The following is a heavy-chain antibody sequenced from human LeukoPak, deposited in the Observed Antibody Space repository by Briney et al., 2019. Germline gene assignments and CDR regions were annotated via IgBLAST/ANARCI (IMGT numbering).Heavy chain of an antibody. J-gene: IGHJ4*02. CDR1: GFTFSSYS. V-gene: IGHV3-21*01. D-gene: IGHD4-17*01. Sequence: GGPLRLSCAASGFTFSSYSMNWVRQAPGKGLEWVSSISSSSSYIYYADSVKGRFTISRDNAKNSLYLQMNSLRAEDTAVYYCARDRTTVTTFYYFDYWGQGTLVTVSS. CDR2: ISSSSSYI. CDR3: ARDRTTVTTFYYFDY.